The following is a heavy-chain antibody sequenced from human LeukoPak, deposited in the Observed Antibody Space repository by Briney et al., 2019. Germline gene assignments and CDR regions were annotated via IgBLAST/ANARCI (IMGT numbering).Heavy chain of an antibody. V-gene: IGHV3-74*01. CDR1: GFTFSNYW. CDR3: ARALGSNSDY. J-gene: IGHJ4*02. CDR2: INPDGSTI. D-gene: IGHD1-26*01. Sequence: QPGGSLRLSCAASGFTFSNYWVHWVRQAPGKGLVWVSRINPDGSTINYADSVKGRFTISRDNAKNTLYLQMNSLRAEDTAVYYCARALGSNSDYWGQGTLVTVSS.